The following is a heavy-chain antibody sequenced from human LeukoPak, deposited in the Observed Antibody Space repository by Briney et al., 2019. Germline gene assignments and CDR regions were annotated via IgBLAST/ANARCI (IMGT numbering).Heavy chain of an antibody. J-gene: IGHJ4*02. CDR2: INHSGST. CDR3: ARGRSQWLRNFDY. CDR1: GGSFSGYY. V-gene: IGHV4-34*01. D-gene: IGHD5-12*01. Sequence: SETLSLTXAVYGGSFSGYYWSWIRQTPGKGLEWIGEINHSGSTNYNPSLKSRVTISVDTSKNQFSLKLSSVTAADTAVYYCARGRSQWLRNFDYWGQGTLVTVSS.